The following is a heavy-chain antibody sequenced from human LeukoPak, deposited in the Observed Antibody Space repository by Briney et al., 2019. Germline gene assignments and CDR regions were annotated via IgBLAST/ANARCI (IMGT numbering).Heavy chain of an antibody. J-gene: IGHJ4*02. V-gene: IGHV5-51*01. CDR1: GYSFSSYW. CDR3: ARLNWNYVVDY. CDR2: IYPGDSDT. D-gene: IGHD1-7*01. Sequence: GESLKISCKASGYSFSSYWIGWVRQAPGKGLELMGIIYPGDSDTRYRPSFQGQVTISADKSVTTAYLQWSSLEASDTAMYYCARLNWNYVVDYWGQGTLVTVSS.